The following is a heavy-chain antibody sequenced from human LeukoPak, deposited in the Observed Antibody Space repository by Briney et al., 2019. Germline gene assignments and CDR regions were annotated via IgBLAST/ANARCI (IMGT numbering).Heavy chain of an antibody. CDR2: IYYSGST. CDR3: ARLKRAFDI. CDR1: GGSISSSSYY. Sequence: SETLSLTCTVSGGSISSSSYYWGWIRQPPGKGLEWIGSIYYSGSTYYNPSLKSRVTISVDTSKNQFSLKLSSVTAADTAVYYCARLKRAFDIWGQGTVVTVSS. J-gene: IGHJ3*02. V-gene: IGHV4-39*01.